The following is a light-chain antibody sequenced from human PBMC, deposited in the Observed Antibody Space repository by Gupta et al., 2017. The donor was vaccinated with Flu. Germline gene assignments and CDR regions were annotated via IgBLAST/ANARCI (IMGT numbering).Light chain of an antibody. Sequence: DIQMSQSPSSLSASVGDRVIITCQASQDISNYLNWYQQKPGKAPKLLIYDASNLETGVPSRFSGSRSGTDFTFTISSPQPEDIATYYCQQYDNLRLTFGGGTKVELK. V-gene: IGKV1-33*01. CDR2: DAS. CDR1: QDISNY. J-gene: IGKJ4*01. CDR3: QQYDNLRLT.